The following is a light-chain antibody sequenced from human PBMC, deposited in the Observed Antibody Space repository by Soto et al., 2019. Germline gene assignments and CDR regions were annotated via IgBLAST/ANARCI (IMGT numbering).Light chain of an antibody. V-gene: IGKV1-39*01. CDR2: GAS. J-gene: IGKJ1*01. CDR3: QQTRTPPST. Sequence: DIQMTQSPSSLFASVGDRVTITCRARQGISTFLHWYQQIPGKAPSLIIYGASNLQSGVPSRFSGRGSGTEFSLTISTLQPADVATYYCQQTRTPPSTFGQGTKVEIK. CDR1: QGISTF.